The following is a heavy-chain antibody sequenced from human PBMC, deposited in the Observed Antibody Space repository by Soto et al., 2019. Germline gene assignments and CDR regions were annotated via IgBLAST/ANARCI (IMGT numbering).Heavy chain of an antibody. J-gene: IGHJ4*02. D-gene: IGHD3-22*01. CDR1: GFTFSSYG. Sequence: QVQLVESGGGVVQPGRSLRLSCAASGFTFSSYGMHWVRQAPGKGLEWVAVIWYDGSNKYYADSVKGRFTISRDNSKNTLYMQMNSLRAEDTAVYYGARDRLYDSRGYTFDYWGQGNLVTVSS. CDR3: ARDRLYDSRGYTFDY. V-gene: IGHV3-33*01. CDR2: IWYDGSNK.